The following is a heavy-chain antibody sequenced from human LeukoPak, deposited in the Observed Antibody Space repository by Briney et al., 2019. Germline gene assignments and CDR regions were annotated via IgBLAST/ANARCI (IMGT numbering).Heavy chain of an antibody. CDR3: AKDGAVTGTFRAFDY. D-gene: IGHD6-19*01. Sequence: GGSLRLSCAASGFTFSTYAMSWVRQAPGKGLEWVSVISGSGDSAYYADSVKGRFTISRDNSKNTLYLQMNSLRAEDTAVYYCAKDGAVTGTFRAFDYWGQGTLVTVSS. J-gene: IGHJ4*02. CDR1: GFTFSTYA. CDR2: ISGSGDSA. V-gene: IGHV3-23*01.